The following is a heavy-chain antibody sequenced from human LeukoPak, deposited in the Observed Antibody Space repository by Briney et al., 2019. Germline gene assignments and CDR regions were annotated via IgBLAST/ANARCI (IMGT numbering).Heavy chain of an antibody. J-gene: IGHJ6*02. CDR3: ARPLGSAAGTISYYYGMDV. CDR2: IKHDGSEN. CDR1: GFTSSSYR. D-gene: IGHD6-13*01. V-gene: IGHV3-7*01. Sequence: PGGSLRLSCAASGFTSSSYRMSWVRQAPGKGLEWVANIKHDGSENYYVDSVKGRFTISRDNAKNSLSLQMNSLRAEDTAVYYCARPLGSAAGTISYYYGMDVWGQGTTVTVSS.